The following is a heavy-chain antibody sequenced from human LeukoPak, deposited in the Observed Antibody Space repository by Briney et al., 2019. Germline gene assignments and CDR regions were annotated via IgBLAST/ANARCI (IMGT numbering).Heavy chain of an antibody. CDR1: GFTFSSYA. J-gene: IGHJ3*02. Sequence: GGSLRLSCAASGFTFSSYAMSWVRQAPGKGLEWVSAISGSGGSTYYADSVKGRFTTSRDNSKNTLYLQMNSLRAEDTAVYYCAKDLVYDSSGYYTPGAFDIWGQGTMVTVSS. V-gene: IGHV3-23*01. D-gene: IGHD3-22*01. CDR2: ISGSGGST. CDR3: AKDLVYDSSGYYTPGAFDI.